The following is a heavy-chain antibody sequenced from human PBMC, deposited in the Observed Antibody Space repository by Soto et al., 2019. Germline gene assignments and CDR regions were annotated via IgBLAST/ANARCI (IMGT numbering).Heavy chain of an antibody. CDR1: GGSISSYY. CDR2: IYYSGST. J-gene: IGHJ3*02. V-gene: IGHV4-59*01. D-gene: IGHD1-20*01. Sequence: SETLSLTCTVSGGSISSYYWSWIRQPPGKGLEWIGYIYYSGSTNYNPSLKSRVTISVDTSKNQFSLKLSSVTAADTAVYYCARGTRYSDAFDIWGQGTMVTVSS. CDR3: ARGTRYSDAFDI.